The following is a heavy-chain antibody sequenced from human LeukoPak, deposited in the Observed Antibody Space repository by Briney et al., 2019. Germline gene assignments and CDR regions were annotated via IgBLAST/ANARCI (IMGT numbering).Heavy chain of an antibody. CDR3: VGTIASRGSEY. D-gene: IGHD6-6*01. CDR1: GFTFSSYA. V-gene: IGHV3-74*01. CDR2: LPPDELGI. Sequence: GGSLRLSCAASGFTFSSYAMSWVRQAPGMGLVWVSRLPPDELGIIYADSVKGRFTVSRDNAKNTVYLQMNNLRVDDTAMYYCVGTIASRGSEYWGQGALVTVSS. J-gene: IGHJ4*02.